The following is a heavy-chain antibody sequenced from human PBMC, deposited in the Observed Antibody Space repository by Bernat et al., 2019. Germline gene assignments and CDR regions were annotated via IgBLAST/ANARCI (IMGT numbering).Heavy chain of an antibody. V-gene: IGHV3-53*02. Sequence: EVQLVETGGGLIQPGGSLRLSCAASGFTVSSNYMSWVRQAPGKGLEWVSVIYSGGSTYYADSVKGRFTISRDNSKNSLYLQMNSLRAEDTAVYYCARGAVAYDGNGEYAFDIWGQGTMVTVSS. D-gene: IGHD4-23*01. CDR1: GFTVSSNY. CDR3: ARGAVAYDGNGEYAFDI. CDR2: IYSGGST. J-gene: IGHJ3*02.